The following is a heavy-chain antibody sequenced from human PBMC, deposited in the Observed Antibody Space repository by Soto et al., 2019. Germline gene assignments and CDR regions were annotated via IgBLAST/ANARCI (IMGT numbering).Heavy chain of an antibody. V-gene: IGHV4-30-2*01. CDR3: ARGVRIGRSGYFDY. D-gene: IGHD3-3*01. Sequence: ASETLSLTCAVSGGSISSGGYSWSWIRQPPGKGLEWIGYIYHSGSTYYNPSLKSRVTISVDRSKNQFSLKLSSVTAADTAVYYCARGVRIGRSGYFDYWGQGTLVTVSS. CDR2: IYHSGST. J-gene: IGHJ4*02. CDR1: GGSISSGGYS.